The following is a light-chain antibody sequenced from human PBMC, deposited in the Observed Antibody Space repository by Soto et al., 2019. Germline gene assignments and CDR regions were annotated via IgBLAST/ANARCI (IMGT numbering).Light chain of an antibody. Sequence: QSALTQPASVSGSPGQSITISCTGTSSDVGSYNYVSWYQQHPDKAPKLMIYDVTYRTSGVSNHFSGSKSGNTASLTISGLLAEYEADYYFSSYTKSDTVVFGGGTKLTV. V-gene: IGLV2-14*01. CDR2: DVT. J-gene: IGLJ3*02. CDR3: SSYTKSDTVV. CDR1: SSDVGSYNY.